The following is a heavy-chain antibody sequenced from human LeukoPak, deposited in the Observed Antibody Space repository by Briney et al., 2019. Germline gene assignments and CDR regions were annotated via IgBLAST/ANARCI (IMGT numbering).Heavy chain of an antibody. D-gene: IGHD6-19*01. V-gene: IGHV1-2*02. CDR2: INPNSGGT. CDR1: GYTFTGYY. J-gene: IGHJ4*02. CDR3: ARGEKLPRLIAVAG. Sequence: ASVKVSCKASGYTFTGYYMHWVRQAPGQGLEWMGWINPNSGGTNYAQKFQGRVTMTRDTSISTAYMELGSLRSDDTAVYYCARGEKLPRLIAVAGWGQGTLVTVSS.